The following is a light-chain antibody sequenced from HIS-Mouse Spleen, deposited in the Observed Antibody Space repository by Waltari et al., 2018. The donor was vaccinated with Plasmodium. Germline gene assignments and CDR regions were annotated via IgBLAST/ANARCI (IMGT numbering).Light chain of an antibody. Sequence: SYELTQPSSVSVSPGQTARITCPGVVLAKKHARWFQQKPGQAPVLVIYKDSERPSGIPERFSGSSSGTTVTLTISGAQVEDEADYYCYSAADNNLVFGGGTKLTVL. J-gene: IGLJ3*02. CDR1: VLAKKH. CDR3: YSAADNNLV. CDR2: KDS. V-gene: IGLV3-27*01.